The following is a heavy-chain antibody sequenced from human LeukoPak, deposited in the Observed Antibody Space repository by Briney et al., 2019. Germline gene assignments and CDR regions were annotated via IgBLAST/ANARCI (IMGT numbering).Heavy chain of an antibody. CDR2: ISSSSSYI. CDR1: GFTFSSYS. V-gene: IGHV3-21*01. J-gene: IGHJ3*02. CDR3: ASNGGTPDAFDI. D-gene: IGHD2-15*01. Sequence: PGGSLRLSCAASGFTFSSYSMNWVRQAPGKGLEWVSSISSSSSYIYYADSVKGRFTISRDNAKNSLYLRMNSLRAEDTAVYYCASNGGTPDAFDIWGQGTMVTVSS.